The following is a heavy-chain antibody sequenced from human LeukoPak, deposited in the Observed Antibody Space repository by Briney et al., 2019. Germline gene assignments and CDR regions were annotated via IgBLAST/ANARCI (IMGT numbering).Heavy chain of an antibody. Sequence: GGSLRLSCAASGFTFSSYSMNWVRQAPGEGLEWVSYISSSSSTIYYADSVKGRFTISRDNAKNSLYLQMNSLRAEDTAVYYCARGVRAWELLHHYYYYYYMDVWGKGTTVTVSS. CDR3: ARGVRAWELLHHYYYYYYMDV. D-gene: IGHD1-26*01. CDR1: GFTFSSYS. V-gene: IGHV3-48*04. J-gene: IGHJ6*03. CDR2: ISSSSSTI.